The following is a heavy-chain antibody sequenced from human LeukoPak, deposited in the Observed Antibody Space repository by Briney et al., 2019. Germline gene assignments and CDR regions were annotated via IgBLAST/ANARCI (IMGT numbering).Heavy chain of an antibody. D-gene: IGHD5-24*01. J-gene: IGHJ4*02. Sequence: TGGSLRLSCAASGFTFSSYSMNWVRQAPGKGLEWVSYISSSSSTIYYADSVKGRFTISRDNAKNSVYLQMNSLRDEDTAVYYCARDSSDAYNPEPGYWGQGTLVTVSS. CDR2: ISSSSSTI. CDR1: GFTFSSYS. V-gene: IGHV3-48*02. CDR3: ARDSSDAYNPEPGY.